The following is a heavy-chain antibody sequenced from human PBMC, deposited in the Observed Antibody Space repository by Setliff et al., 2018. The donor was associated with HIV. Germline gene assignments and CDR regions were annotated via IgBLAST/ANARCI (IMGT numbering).Heavy chain of an antibody. CDR2: IYHSEYT. CDR1: GGSLSSDNW. Sequence: SETLSLTCAVSGGSLSSDNWWTWVRQPPGKGLEWIGEIYHSEYTHYNTSLKSRVSMYVDKSKNQFSLKLSSVTAADTAVYYCVRGPYDYVWGSYRPNYFDYWGQGTLVTVSS. CDR3: VRGPYDYVWGSYRPNYFDY. V-gene: IGHV4-4*02. J-gene: IGHJ4*02. D-gene: IGHD3-16*02.